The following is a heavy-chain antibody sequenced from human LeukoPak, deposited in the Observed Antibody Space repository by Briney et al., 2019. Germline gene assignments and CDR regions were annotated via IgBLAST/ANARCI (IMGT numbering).Heavy chain of an antibody. CDR3: AKGEMATIGGAFDI. D-gene: IGHD5-24*01. V-gene: IGHV3-23*01. J-gene: IGHJ3*02. CDR2: ISGSGGST. Sequence: GGSLRLSCATSGFTFSSYAMSWVRQAPGKGLGWVSDISGSGGSTYYADSVKGRFTISRDNSKNTLYLQMNSLRAEDTAVYYCAKGEMATIGGAFDIWGQGTMVTVSS. CDR1: GFTFSSYA.